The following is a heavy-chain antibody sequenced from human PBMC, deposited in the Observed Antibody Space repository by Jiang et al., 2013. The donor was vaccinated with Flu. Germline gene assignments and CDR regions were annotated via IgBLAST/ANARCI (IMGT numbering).Heavy chain of an antibody. J-gene: IGHJ4*02. Sequence: LLKPSETLSLTCSVSGGSIRSYYWSWIRQPPGRGLEWIGYISHSGSTNYNPSLKSRVTISLDTSKNQFSLKLSSVTAADTAVYYCARYAFRDGKYDYFDFWGQGTLVTVSS. CDR3: ARYAFRDGKYDYFDF. V-gene: IGHV4-59*01. D-gene: IGHD5-24*01. CDR1: GGSIRSYY. CDR2: ISHSGST.